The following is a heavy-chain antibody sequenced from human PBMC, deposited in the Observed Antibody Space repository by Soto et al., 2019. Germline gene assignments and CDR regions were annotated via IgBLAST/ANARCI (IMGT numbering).Heavy chain of an antibody. Sequence: SETLSLTCTVSGGSVSGYYWSWIRQPPGKEPEWIGYMYYSGKTNYNPSLRSRITISVDTSKNQFSLKLSSLTAADTAVYYFALTLHNRQLFDFWGQEILVTVSS. CDR3: ALTLHNRQLFDF. J-gene: IGHJ4*02. D-gene: IGHD1-1*01. V-gene: IGHV4-59*02. CDR1: GGSVSGYY. CDR2: MYYSGKT.